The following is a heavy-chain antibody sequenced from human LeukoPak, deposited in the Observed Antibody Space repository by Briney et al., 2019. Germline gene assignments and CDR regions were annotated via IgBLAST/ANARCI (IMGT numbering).Heavy chain of an antibody. D-gene: IGHD6-13*01. CDR2: IYYSGRT. CDR1: GVSISSYY. Sequence: SETLSLTCTVSGVSISSYYWTWIRQPPGEGLEWIGYIYYSGRTNYNPSLKSRVTISVETSKNQFSLKLSSVTAADTAVYYCARALQPGVYAFDIWGQGTMVTVSS. V-gene: IGHV4-59*01. J-gene: IGHJ3*02. CDR3: ARALQPGVYAFDI.